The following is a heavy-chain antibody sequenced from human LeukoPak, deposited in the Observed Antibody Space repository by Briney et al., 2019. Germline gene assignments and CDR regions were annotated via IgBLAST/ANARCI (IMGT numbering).Heavy chain of an antibody. D-gene: IGHD4-23*01. CDR1: GGSISSYY. CDR2: IYYSGST. J-gene: IGHJ5*02. CDR3: ARFWGGNSGGYKGFAP. V-gene: IGHV4-59*01. Sequence: SETLSLTCTVSGGSISSYYWSWIRQPPGKGLEWIGYIYYSGSTNYNPSLKSRVTISVDTSKNQFSLKLSSVTAADTAVYYCARFWGGNSGGYKGFAPWGRETLATVSS.